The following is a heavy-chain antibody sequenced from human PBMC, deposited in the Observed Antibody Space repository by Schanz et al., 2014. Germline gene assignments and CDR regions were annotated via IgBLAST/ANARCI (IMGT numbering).Heavy chain of an antibody. V-gene: IGHV1-46*01. D-gene: IGHD1-26*01. CDR1: GYSFTSYY. CDR2: INPSGGST. CDR3: ARDPYSASYFPSPPLYGLDV. J-gene: IGHJ6*02. Sequence: QVQLVQSGAEVKKPGASVKVSCKAFGYSFTSYYIHWVRQAPGQGLEWMATINPSGGSTSFAQKCQGRVTMTMATSTSTVNMELTSLRSEDTAVYYCARDPYSASYFPSPPLYGLDVWGQGTTVTVSS.